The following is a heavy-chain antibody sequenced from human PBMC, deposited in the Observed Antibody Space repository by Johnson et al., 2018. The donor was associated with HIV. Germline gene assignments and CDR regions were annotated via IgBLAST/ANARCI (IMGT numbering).Heavy chain of an antibody. D-gene: IGHD6-13*01. V-gene: IGHV3-66*02. CDR3: AKDGYSSSWYPYAFDI. J-gene: IGHJ3*02. Sequence: VQLVESGGGLVQPGGSLRLSCAASGFSVSSNYMTWVRQAPGKGLEWVSVIYSGGTTWYAYSVKGRFTISRDNSRDTVHLQMNSLRSEDTAVYYCAKDGYSSSWYPYAFDIWGQGTMVTVSS. CDR1: GFSVSSNY. CDR2: IYSGGTT.